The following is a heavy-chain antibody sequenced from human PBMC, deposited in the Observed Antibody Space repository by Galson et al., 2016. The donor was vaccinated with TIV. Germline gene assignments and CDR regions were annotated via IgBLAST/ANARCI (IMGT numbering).Heavy chain of an antibody. CDR3: GGAAPGTVDI. D-gene: IGHD2-8*02. Sequence: SLTCNVSGGSINTYYWSWIRQPPGKGLEWIGYIYYSGTTNYNPSLKCRATISVDTSKNQFSLKLSSVTAADTAVYYCGGAAPGTVDIWGQGTMVIVSS. V-gene: IGHV4-59*08. CDR2: IYYSGTT. J-gene: IGHJ3*02. CDR1: GGSINTYY.